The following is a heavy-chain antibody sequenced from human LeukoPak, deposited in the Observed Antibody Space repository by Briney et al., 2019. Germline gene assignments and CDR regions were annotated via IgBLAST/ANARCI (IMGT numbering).Heavy chain of an antibody. Sequence: SETLSLTCSVSGGSISSGSYYWSWIRQPPGKGLEWIGSIYHSGSTYYNPSLKSRVTISVDTSKNQFSLKLSSVTAADTAVYYCARVSISSGWYLNDYWGQGTLVTVSS. CDR3: ARVSISSGWYLNDY. CDR1: GGSISSGSYY. CDR2: IYHSGST. J-gene: IGHJ4*02. D-gene: IGHD6-19*01. V-gene: IGHV4-39*07.